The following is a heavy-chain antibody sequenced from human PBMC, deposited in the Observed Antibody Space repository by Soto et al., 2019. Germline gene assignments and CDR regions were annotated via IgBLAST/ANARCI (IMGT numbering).Heavy chain of an antibody. CDR1: GFTFSSHW. D-gene: IGHD6-13*01. CDR3: ARESDQQLVS. J-gene: IGHJ5*02. V-gene: IGHV3-74*01. Sequence: PGGSLRLSCAASGFTFSSHWMHWVRQAPGKGLVWVSRINGDESTTRYADSVKGRFTISRDNAKNTLYLQMNSLRAEDTAVYYCARESDQQLVSWGQGILVTVS. CDR2: INGDESTT.